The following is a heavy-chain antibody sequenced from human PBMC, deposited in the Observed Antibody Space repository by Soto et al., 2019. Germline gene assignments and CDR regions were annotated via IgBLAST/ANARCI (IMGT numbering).Heavy chain of an antibody. Sequence: QVQLVESGGGVVQPGRSLRLSCAASGFTFSSYGMHWVRQAPGKGLEWVAVISYDGSNKYYADSVKGRFTISRDNSKNTLYLQMNSLRAEDTVVYYCAKAEAYCGGDCYMFDYWGQGTLVTVSS. CDR1: GFTFSSYG. CDR2: ISYDGSNK. CDR3: AKAEAYCGGDCYMFDY. J-gene: IGHJ4*02. D-gene: IGHD2-21*02. V-gene: IGHV3-30*18.